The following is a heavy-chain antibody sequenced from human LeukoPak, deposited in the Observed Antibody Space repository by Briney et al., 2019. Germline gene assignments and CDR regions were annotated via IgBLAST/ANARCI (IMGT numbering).Heavy chain of an antibody. CDR2: IYYSGST. D-gene: IGHD6-19*01. J-gene: IGHJ6*02. V-gene: IGHV4-31*03. Sequence: SQTLSLTCTVSGGSISSGGYYWSWIRQHPGKGLEWIGSIYYSGSTYYNPSLKSRVTISVDTSKNQFSLKLSSVTAADTAVYYCARDRGAVAALYGMDVWGQGTTVTVSS. CDR1: GGSISSGGYY. CDR3: ARDRGAVAALYGMDV.